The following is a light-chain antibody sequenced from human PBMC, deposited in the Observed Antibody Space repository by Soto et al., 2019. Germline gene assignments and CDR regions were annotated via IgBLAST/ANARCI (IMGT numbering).Light chain of an antibody. Sequence: EIVLTQSPATLSVSPWERATLSCMASQSVSSDLAWYHQKPGQAPRLLIYGASTRATGIPARFSGSGSGTEFTLTISSLQSEDFALYYCQQYNNWPITFGQGTRLEIK. CDR1: QSVSSD. CDR2: GAS. CDR3: QQYNNWPIT. J-gene: IGKJ5*01. V-gene: IGKV3-15*01.